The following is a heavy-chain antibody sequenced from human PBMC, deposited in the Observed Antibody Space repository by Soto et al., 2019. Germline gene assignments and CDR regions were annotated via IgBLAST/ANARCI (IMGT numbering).Heavy chain of an antibody. CDR2: INPSGGST. D-gene: IGHD3-22*01. CDR1: GYIFTNHY. J-gene: IGHJ4*02. Sequence: ASVKVSCKASGYIFTNHYIHWVRQAPGQGLEWMGIINPSGGSTNYLQKFQGRITMTRDTSTSTVYMELSSLRSEHTAVYFCARADYYGSSGFYYDCWGQGSLVTVSS. CDR3: ARADYYGSSGFYYDC. V-gene: IGHV1-46*01.